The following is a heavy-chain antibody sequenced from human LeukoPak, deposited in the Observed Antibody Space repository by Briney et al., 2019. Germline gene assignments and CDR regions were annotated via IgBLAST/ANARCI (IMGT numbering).Heavy chain of an antibody. CDR2: IYPGDSDT. Sequence: GESLKISCKGSGYSFTSYWIGWVRQMPGKGLEWMGIIYPGDSDTRYSPSFQGPVTISADKSISTAYLQWSSLKASDTAMYYCARGDSCGGDCYSFDYWGQGTLVTVSS. V-gene: IGHV5-51*01. D-gene: IGHD2-21*02. CDR1: GYSFTSYW. J-gene: IGHJ4*02. CDR3: ARGDSCGGDCYSFDY.